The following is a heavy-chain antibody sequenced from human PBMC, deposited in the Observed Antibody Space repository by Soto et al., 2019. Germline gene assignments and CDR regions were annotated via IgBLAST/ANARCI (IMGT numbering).Heavy chain of an antibody. V-gene: IGHV2-5*02. CDR1: GFSLNTRGMG. CDR3: ADTGGTVSSVFNWFDT. J-gene: IGHJ5*02. Sequence: QITLKESGPTLVKPTQTLTLTCTFSGFSLNTRGMGVAWIRQPPGKALEGLALISWDDDERFSPSLRSRLTLTKDTSNTQVVLTVANMDPADTATYYCADTGGTVSSVFNWFDTWGQGALVTVSS. CDR2: ISWDDDE. D-gene: IGHD4-17*01.